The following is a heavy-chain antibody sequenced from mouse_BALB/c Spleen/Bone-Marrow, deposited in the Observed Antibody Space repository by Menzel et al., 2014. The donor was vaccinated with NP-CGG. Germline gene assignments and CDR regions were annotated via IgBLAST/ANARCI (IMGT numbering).Heavy chain of an antibody. J-gene: IGHJ2*01. D-gene: IGHD1-1*01. CDR2: IRLKSNNYAT. Sequence: DVKLVDSGGGLVQPGGSMKLSCVASGFTFSNYWMNWVRQSPEKGLEWVAEIRLKSNNYATHYAESVKGRFTISRDDSKSSVYLQMNNLRAEDTGIYYCTRSLRLFDYWGQGTTLTVSS. V-gene: IGHV6-6*02. CDR1: GFTFSNYW. CDR3: TRSLRLFDY.